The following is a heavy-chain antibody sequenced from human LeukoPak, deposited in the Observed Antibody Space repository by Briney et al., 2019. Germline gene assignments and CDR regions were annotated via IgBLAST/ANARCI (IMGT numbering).Heavy chain of an antibody. Sequence: PGGSLRLSCAASGFTFDDYAMHWVRQAPGKGLEWVSGISWNSGSIGYADSVKGRFTISRDNAKNSLYLQMNSPRAEDTALYYCAKALPGSDAFDIWGQGTMVTVSS. V-gene: IGHV3-9*01. CDR3: AKALPGSDAFDI. CDR1: GFTFDDYA. CDR2: ISWNSGSI. J-gene: IGHJ3*02. D-gene: IGHD3-10*01.